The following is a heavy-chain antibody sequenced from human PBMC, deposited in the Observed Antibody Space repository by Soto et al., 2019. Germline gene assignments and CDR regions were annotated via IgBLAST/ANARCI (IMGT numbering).Heavy chain of an antibody. V-gene: IGHV1-69*06. CDR1: GGAFSSYA. Sequence: GASVKVSCKASGGAFSSYAISWVRQAPGQGLEWMGGIIPIFGTANYAQKFQGRVTITADKSTSTDYMELSSLRSEDTAVYYCARDKSGYYFDYFQHWGQGTLVTVSS. CDR2: IIPIFGTA. D-gene: IGHD3-22*01. CDR3: ARDKSGYYFDYFQH. J-gene: IGHJ1*01.